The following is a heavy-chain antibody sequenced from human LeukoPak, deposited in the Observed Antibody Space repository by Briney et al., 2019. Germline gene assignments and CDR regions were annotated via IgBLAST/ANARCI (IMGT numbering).Heavy chain of an antibody. CDR1: GGSISGYY. J-gene: IGHJ4*02. V-gene: IGHV4-59*08. CDR2: IYYSGST. Sequence: SETLSLTCTVSGGSISGYYWSWIRQPPGKGLEWIGYIYYSGSTNYNPSLKSRATISVETSKNQFSLKLRSVTAADTAVYYCARAPRFYYLDYWGQGTLVTVSS. CDR3: ARAPRFYYLDY.